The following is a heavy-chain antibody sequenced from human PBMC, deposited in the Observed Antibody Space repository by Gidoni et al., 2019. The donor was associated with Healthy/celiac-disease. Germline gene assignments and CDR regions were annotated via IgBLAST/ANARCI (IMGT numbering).Heavy chain of an antibody. CDR2: ISAYNDNT. V-gene: IGHV1-18*01. D-gene: IGHD2-15*01. CDR3: ARYCSGGSCYSSTYYYYGMDV. J-gene: IGHJ6*02. Sequence: QVQLVQSGAEVKKPGASVKVSCKASGYTFTSYGISWVRQAPGQGLEWMGWISAYNDNTNYAQKLQGRVTMTTDTSTSTAYMELRSLRSDDTAVYYCARYCSGGSCYSSTYYYYGMDVWGQGTTVTVSS. CDR1: GYTFTSYG.